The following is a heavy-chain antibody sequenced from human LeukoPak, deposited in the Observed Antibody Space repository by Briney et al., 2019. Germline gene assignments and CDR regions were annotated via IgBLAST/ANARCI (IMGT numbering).Heavy chain of an antibody. D-gene: IGHD6-19*01. CDR1: GFTFSSYG. CDR3: ARDRSGLLVFDY. CDR2: IWYDGSNK. V-gene: IGHV3-33*01. Sequence: PGGSLRLSCAASGFTFSSYGMHWVRQAPGKGLEWVAVIWYDGSNKDYADSVKGRFTISRDNSKNTLYLQMNSLRAEDTAVYYCARDRSGLLVFDYWGQGTLVTVSS. J-gene: IGHJ4*02.